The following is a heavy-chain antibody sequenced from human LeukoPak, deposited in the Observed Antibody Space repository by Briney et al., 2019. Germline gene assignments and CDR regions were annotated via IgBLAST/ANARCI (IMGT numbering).Heavy chain of an antibody. CDR2: INSDGSSI. D-gene: IGHD3-10*01. CDR3: ARDGGCFASGSPRDWFDP. Sequence: GGSLRLSCAASGFTFSSYWMYWVRQAPGKGLVWVSRINSDGSSISYADSVKGRFTISRDNAKNTLYLQMNSLRAEDTAVYYCARDGGCFASGSPRDWFDPWGQGTLVTVSS. J-gene: IGHJ5*02. V-gene: IGHV3-74*01. CDR1: GFTFSSYW.